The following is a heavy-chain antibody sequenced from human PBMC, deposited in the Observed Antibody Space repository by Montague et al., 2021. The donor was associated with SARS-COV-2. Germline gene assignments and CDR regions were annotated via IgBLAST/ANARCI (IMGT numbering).Heavy chain of an antibody. V-gene: IGHV4-59*01. Sequence: SETRSLTCTVSGDSMSGYYWSWVRQAPGTGLEWIGYIFYSGSTSYNPSLNSRVTISIDTSKKQFSLKLTSATAADTAVYFCAREGGTKSSHWWGSFDSWGHGTLVTVSS. CDR3: AREGGTKSSHWWGSFDS. J-gene: IGHJ5*01. CDR1: GDSMSGYY. CDR2: IFYSGST. D-gene: IGHD2-15*01.